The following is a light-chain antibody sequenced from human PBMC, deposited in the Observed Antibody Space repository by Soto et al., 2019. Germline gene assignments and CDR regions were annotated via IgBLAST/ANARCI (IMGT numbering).Light chain of an antibody. Sequence: DIQMTQSPSTLYVSVGDRVTITCRASQSISTWLAWYQHKPGKAPKLLIYKASSLESGVPSRFSGSGSGTEFALTISSLETDDFATYYCQQDNRYWTFGQGTKVEVK. V-gene: IGKV1-5*03. CDR1: QSISTW. CDR2: KAS. J-gene: IGKJ1*01. CDR3: QQDNRYWT.